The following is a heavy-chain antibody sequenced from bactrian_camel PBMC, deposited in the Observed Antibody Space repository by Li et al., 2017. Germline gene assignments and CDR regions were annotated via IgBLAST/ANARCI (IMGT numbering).Heavy chain of an antibody. CDR1: GNTYRTC. J-gene: IGHJ4*01. V-gene: IGHV3S1*01. Sequence: HVQLVESGGGSVQAGGSLRLSYTASGNTYRTCMGWFRQAPGKEPAGLANFNSVGTTGYLKSVKGRFTISRDNAKNTVWLQMNNLQSEDTALYYCAKGLFSTADGLGHTVRGQGTQVTVS. CDR2: FNSVGTT. D-gene: IGHD1*01.